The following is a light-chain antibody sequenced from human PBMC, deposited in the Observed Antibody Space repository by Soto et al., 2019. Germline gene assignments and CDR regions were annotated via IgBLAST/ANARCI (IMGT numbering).Light chain of an antibody. CDR2: GAS. CDR3: QQYGSSGT. J-gene: IGKJ1*01. V-gene: IGKV3-20*01. CDR1: QTISRNY. Sequence: ELVLTQSPGTLSLSPGDRATVSCRASQTISRNYLAWYQQKPGQAPRLLIYGASNRATGIPDRFSGSGSGTDFTLTISRLEPEDFAVYYCQQYGSSGTFGQGTKVDIK.